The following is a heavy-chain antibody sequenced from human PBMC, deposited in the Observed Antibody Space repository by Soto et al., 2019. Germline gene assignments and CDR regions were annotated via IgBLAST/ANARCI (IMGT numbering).Heavy chain of an antibody. V-gene: IGHV3-30-3*01. CDR1: GFTSSTSP. Sequence: VGSLGLSLAAPGFTSSTSPRPRAAQVPGKGPGCVPLLSYAGSDKYYADSVKGRFTISRDNSKNTLYLQMNSLGAEDTAVYYCAKDGSGGYCSGGSCHSGHYYYYGMDVWGQVPTVTVSS. CDR3: AKDGSGGYCSGGSCHSGHYYYYGMDV. D-gene: IGHD2-15*01. CDR2: LSYAGSDK. J-gene: IGHJ6*02.